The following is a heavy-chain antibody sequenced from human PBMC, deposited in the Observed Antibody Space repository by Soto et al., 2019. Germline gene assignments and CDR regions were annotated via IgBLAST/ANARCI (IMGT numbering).Heavy chain of an antibody. J-gene: IGHJ4*02. CDR3: ARLFFKLGVDRPRLSYFDY. Sequence: SETLSLTCTVSGASIASSHYFWGWIRHPPGKGLEWVGSVYYGGNTYYSPSLKTPVTVSVDTSKSQFSLKLTSVTAADTAVYFCARLFFKLGVDRPRLSYFDYWGPGISVTFSS. V-gene: IGHV4-39*01. CDR2: VYYGGNT. D-gene: IGHD6-13*01. CDR1: GASIASSHYF.